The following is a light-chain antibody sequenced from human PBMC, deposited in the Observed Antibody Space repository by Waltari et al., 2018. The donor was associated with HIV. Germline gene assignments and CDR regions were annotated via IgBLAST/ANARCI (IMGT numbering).Light chain of an antibody. J-gene: IGLJ2*01. CDR3: STWDDSLNEWV. CDR1: SSNIGDNP. CDR2: SNN. V-gene: IGLV1-44*01. Sequence: QSVLTQPPSASGTPGQRVTISCSGSSSNIGDNPVNWYLQVPRTAPQVLIYSNNQRPSGVPDRFSGSKSGTSVSLAISGLQSEDEADYYCSTWDDSLNEWVFGGGTKLTIL.